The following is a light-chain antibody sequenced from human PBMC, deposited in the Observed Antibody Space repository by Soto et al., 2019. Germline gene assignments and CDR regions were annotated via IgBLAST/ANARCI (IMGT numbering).Light chain of an antibody. CDR3: CSYAGDYSLI. J-gene: IGLJ2*01. V-gene: IGLV2-11*01. Sequence: QSVLTQPRSVSGSPGQSVTISCTGTSSDVGGFNYVSWYQHHPGKAPKLIIYDVNERPSGVPDRFSGSKSGNTASLTISGLQAEDDTDYYCCSYAGDYSLIFGGGTKVT. CDR2: DVN. CDR1: SSDVGGFNY.